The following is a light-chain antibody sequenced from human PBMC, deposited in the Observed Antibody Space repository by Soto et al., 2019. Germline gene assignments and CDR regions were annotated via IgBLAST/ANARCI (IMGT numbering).Light chain of an antibody. CDR3: SSFAGSYSLV. V-gene: IGLV2-11*01. CDR2: GVN. Sequence: QSVLTQPRSVSGSPGQSLTFSCTGTSSDVGAYDSVSWYQQHPGKAPKLMIYGVNKRPSGVPDRFSGSKSGNTASLTISGLQAEDEGDYYCSSFAGSYSLVFGGGTKLTVL. J-gene: IGLJ3*02. CDR1: SSDVGAYDS.